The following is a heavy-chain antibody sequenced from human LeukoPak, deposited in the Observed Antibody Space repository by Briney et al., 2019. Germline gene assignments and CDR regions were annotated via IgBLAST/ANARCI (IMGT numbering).Heavy chain of an antibody. V-gene: IGHV1-24*01. D-gene: IGHD5-12*01. CDR1: GYTLTELS. CDR2: FDPEDGET. J-gene: IGHJ4*02. Sequence: ASVKVSCKVSGYTLTELSMHWVRQAPGKGLEWMGGFDPEDGETIYAQKFQGRVTMTEDTSTDTAYMELSSLRSEDTAVYYCASFISSEYSGYDRRGGWGQGTLVTVSS. CDR3: ASFISSEYSGYDRRGG.